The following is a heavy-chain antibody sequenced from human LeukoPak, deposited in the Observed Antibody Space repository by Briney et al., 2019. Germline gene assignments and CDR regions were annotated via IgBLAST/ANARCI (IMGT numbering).Heavy chain of an antibody. Sequence: ASVRVSCKASGYSFTSYGINWVRQAPGQGLEWMGWISTDNGNTDYAQNLQGRVTMTTDTSTSTAYMELRSLRSDDTAVYYCARGYSYGYGPLDYWGQATLVTVSS. CDR3: ARGYSYGYGPLDY. CDR1: GYSFTSYG. V-gene: IGHV1-18*01. D-gene: IGHD5-18*01. J-gene: IGHJ4*02. CDR2: ISTDNGNT.